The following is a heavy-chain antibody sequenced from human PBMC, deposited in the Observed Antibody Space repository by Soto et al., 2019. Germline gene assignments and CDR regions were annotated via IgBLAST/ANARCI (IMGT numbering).Heavy chain of an antibody. J-gene: IGHJ4*02. D-gene: IGHD6-13*01. Sequence: QITLKESGPTLVKPTQTLTLTCTFSGFSFTTDGMGVGWIRQPPGKALEWLALIYWDDDKRYSPSLKSGLTITKDAYINPVVPTLTYMYPAETATYYSANLLWAASGTRCYVDHWGQGTMVTVSS. V-gene: IGHV2-5*02. CDR3: ANLLWAASGTRCYVDH. CDR2: IYWDDDK. CDR1: GFSFTTDGMG.